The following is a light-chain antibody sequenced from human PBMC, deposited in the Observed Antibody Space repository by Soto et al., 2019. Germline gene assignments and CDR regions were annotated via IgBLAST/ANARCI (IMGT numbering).Light chain of an antibody. J-gene: IGKJ4*01. V-gene: IGKV3-11*01. CDR1: ESVSTY. CDR2: DAS. CDR3: QQRSNWTFT. Sequence: EIVLTQSPATLSLSPGERATLSCRASESVSTYLAWYQQKPGQAPRLLMYDASNRVAGIPGRFSGSGSGTDFTLTISSLVHEDFAVYYCQQRSNWTFTFGGGTKVDIK.